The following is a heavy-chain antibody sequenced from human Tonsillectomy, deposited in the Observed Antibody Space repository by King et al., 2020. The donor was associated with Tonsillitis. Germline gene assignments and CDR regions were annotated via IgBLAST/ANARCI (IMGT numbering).Heavy chain of an antibody. CDR3: AKNQLGSSGWLPPRVFDI. J-gene: IGHJ3*02. Sequence: VQLVESGGGLVQPGGSLRLSCAASGFTFSSYAMSWVRQAPGKGLEWVSAISGSGGSTYFADSVKGRFTISRDNSKSTLYLQMNSLRAEDTAVYYWAKNQLGSSGWLPPRVFDIWGQGTMVTVSS. CDR1: GFTFSSYA. CDR2: ISGSGGST. V-gene: IGHV3-23*04. D-gene: IGHD6-19*01.